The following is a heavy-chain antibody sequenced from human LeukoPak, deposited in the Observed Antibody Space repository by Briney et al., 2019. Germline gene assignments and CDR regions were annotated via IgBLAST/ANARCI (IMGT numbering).Heavy chain of an antibody. J-gene: IGHJ4*02. V-gene: IGHV4-59*08. D-gene: IGHD3-10*01. CDR1: GGSISSYY. Sequence: SETLSLTCTVSGGSISSYYWSWIRQSPGKGLEWIAYIYYSGYTNYNPSLKSRLTISVDTSNNQFSLKLSSVTAADTAVYYCARYFDYVGSGIYEYWGQGTLVTVSS. CDR2: IYYSGYT. CDR3: ARYFDYVGSGIYEY.